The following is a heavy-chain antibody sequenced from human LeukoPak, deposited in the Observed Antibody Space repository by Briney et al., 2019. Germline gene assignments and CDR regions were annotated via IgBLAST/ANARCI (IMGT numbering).Heavy chain of an antibody. J-gene: IGHJ4*02. V-gene: IGHV4-59*01. Sequence: SETLSLTCTVSGGSISSYYWSWIRHPPGKGLGWMGYIYYSGSTNYNPSLKSRVTISVDTSKNQLSLKLSSVTAADRAVYYCARGSGMVRGVRFDYWGQGTLVTVSS. CDR2: IYYSGST. D-gene: IGHD3-10*01. CDR1: GGSISSYY. CDR3: ARGSGMVRGVRFDY.